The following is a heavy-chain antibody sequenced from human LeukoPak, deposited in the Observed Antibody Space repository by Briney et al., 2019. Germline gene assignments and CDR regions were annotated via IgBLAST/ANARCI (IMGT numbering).Heavy chain of an antibody. D-gene: IGHD4-11*01. CDR2: ISNSGVST. CDR3: AKYKISTVTVDY. CDR1: GFTFSSYA. V-gene: IGHV3-23*01. J-gene: IGHJ4*02. Sequence: GGSLRLSCAAPGFTFSSYAMSWVRQAQGKGLEWVSVISNSGVSTYYADSVKGRFTISRDNPKNTLYLQMNSLRAEDTAVYYCAKYKISTVTVDYWGQGTLVTVSS.